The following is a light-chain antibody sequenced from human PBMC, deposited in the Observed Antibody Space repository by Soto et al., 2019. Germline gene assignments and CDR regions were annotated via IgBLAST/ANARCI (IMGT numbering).Light chain of an antibody. Sequence: EIVLTQSPATLSLSPGEIATLSFSASQSVSSYLAWYQQKPGQAPRLLIYGASSRATGIPDRFSGSGSGTDFTLTISRLEPEDFAVYYCQQYGSSPVTFGQGTKVDIK. J-gene: IGKJ1*01. CDR2: GAS. CDR1: QSVSSY. V-gene: IGKV3-20*01. CDR3: QQYGSSPVT.